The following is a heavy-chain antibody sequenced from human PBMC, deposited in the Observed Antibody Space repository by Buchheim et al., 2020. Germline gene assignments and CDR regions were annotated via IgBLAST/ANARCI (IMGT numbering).Heavy chain of an antibody. Sequence: QVQLVQSGAEVKKPGSSVKVSCKASGGTFSSYAISWVRQAPGQGLEWMGGIIPIFGTANYAQKFQGRVTITADKSTSTASMELSSLRSEDTAVYYCASKGLYYDILTGYSFGDAFDIWGQGT. CDR2: IIPIFGTA. CDR3: ASKGLYYDILTGYSFGDAFDI. J-gene: IGHJ3*02. V-gene: IGHV1-69*06. D-gene: IGHD3-9*01. CDR1: GGTFSSYA.